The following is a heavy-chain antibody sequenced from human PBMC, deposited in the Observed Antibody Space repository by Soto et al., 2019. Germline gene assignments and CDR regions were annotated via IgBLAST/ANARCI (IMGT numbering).Heavy chain of an antibody. CDR2: IWYDGSNK. CDR3: ARGSVAGTGGAFDI. J-gene: IGHJ3*02. CDR1: GFTFSSYG. V-gene: IGHV3-33*01. D-gene: IGHD6-19*01. Sequence: QVQLVESGGGVVQPGRSLRLSCAASGFTFSSYGMHWVRQAPGKGLEWVAVIWYDGSNKYYADSVKGRFTISRDNSKNTLYLQMNSLRAEDTAVYYCARGSVAGTGGAFDIWGQGTMVTVSS.